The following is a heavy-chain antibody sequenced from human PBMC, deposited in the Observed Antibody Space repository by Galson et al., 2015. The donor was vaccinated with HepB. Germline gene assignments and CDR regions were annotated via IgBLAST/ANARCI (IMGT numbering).Heavy chain of an antibody. CDR2: IYHSGTT. CDR1: GGYISSGGYS. V-gene: IGHV4-30-2*01. J-gene: IGHJ6*02. CDR3: AREPFDHYGMDV. D-gene: IGHD3-9*01. Sequence: LTCAVSGGYISSGGYSWSWIRQPPGKGLEWIGNIYHSGTTYYNPSLKSRLTISVDRSKNQFSLKLTSVTAADTAVYFCAREPFDHYGMDVWGQGTTVTVSS.